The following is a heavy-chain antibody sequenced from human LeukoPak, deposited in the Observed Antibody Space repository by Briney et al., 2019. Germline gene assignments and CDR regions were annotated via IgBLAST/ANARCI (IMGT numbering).Heavy chain of an antibody. CDR1: GGSISAYY. Sequence: SETLSLTCTVSGGSISAYYWSWIRQPAGKGLEWIGRIYRSGSTNYNPSLRGRVTMSVDTSKNQFSLRLKSVTAADTAVYYCARQVYNYGHLPYYFDYWGKGTRVTVSS. D-gene: IGHD5-18*01. V-gene: IGHV4-4*07. J-gene: IGHJ4*02. CDR2: IYRSGST. CDR3: ARQVYNYGHLPYYFDY.